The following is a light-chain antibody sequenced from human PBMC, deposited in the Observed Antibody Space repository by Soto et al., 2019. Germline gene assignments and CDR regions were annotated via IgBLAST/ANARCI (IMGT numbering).Light chain of an antibody. CDR2: YAS. CDR3: QQRRSWQVT. V-gene: IGKV3D-11*02. CDR1: QSVTNT. Sequence: IQSPSSLSASVGDRFTITCRAIQSVTNTLAWYEHKPGQAPRLLISYASRGATGIPSRFSGSGSGTNFTLTISSLEPEDFAVYYCQQRRSWQVTFGQGTRLEIK. J-gene: IGKJ5*01.